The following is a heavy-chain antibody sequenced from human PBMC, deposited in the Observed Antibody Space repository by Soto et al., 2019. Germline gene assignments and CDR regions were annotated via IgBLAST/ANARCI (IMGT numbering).Heavy chain of an antibody. CDR3: ARDGGSESYVSAMDV. D-gene: IGHD3-16*01. V-gene: IGHV3-33*05. J-gene: IGHJ6*02. CDR1: GFIFSGYG. CDR2: ISYDESKT. Sequence: QLVESGGGVVQPGRSLRLSCSASGFIFSGYGMHWVRQAPGKGLEWVAVISYDESKTYYGDSVKGRFTISRDNSKNTVLLQASGLIGQDRGVYYGARDGGSESYVSAMDVWGEGTTVAV.